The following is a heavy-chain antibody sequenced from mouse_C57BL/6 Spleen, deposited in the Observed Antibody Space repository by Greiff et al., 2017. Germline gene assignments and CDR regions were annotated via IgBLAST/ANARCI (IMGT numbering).Heavy chain of an antibody. CDR3: ARGGNYGNYGNIAYYAMDY. J-gene: IGHJ4*01. CDR2: IYPGDGDT. V-gene: IGHV1-80*01. Sequence: QVQLQQSGAELVKPGASVKISCKASGYAFSSYWMNWVKQRPGKGLEWIGQIYPGDGDTNYNGKFKGKATLTADKSSSTAYMQLSSLTSEDSAVYFCARGGNYGNYGNIAYYAMDYWGQGTSVTVSS. CDR1: GYAFSSYW. D-gene: IGHD2-1*01.